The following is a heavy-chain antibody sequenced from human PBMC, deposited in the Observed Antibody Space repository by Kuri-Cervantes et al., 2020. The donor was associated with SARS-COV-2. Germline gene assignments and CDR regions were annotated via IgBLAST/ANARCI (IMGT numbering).Heavy chain of an antibody. CDR2: ITDDGGST. J-gene: IGHJ4*02. D-gene: IGHD3-22*01. CDR3: ARGDSSGYLYYFDY. Sequence: GESLKISCAASGFAFSSYSMNWARQAPGKGLEWVSAITDDGGSTYHADSVKGRFTISRDNAKNSLYLQMNSLRAEDTAVYYCARGDSSGYLYYFDYWGQGTLVTVSS. CDR1: GFAFSSYS. V-gene: IGHV3-21*01.